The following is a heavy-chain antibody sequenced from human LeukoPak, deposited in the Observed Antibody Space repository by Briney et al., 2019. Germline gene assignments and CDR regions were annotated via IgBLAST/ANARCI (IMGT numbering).Heavy chain of an antibody. CDR2: INHSEST. D-gene: IGHD2-15*01. J-gene: IGHJ4*02. V-gene: IGHV4-34*01. Sequence: SETLSLTCAVYGGSFSGYYWSWIRQPPGKGLEWIGEINHSESTNYNPSLKSRVTISVDTSKNQFSLKLSSVTAADTAVYYCARGGYCSGGSCYGGGFDYWGQGTLVTVSS. CDR1: GGSFSGYY. CDR3: ARGGYCSGGSCYGGGFDY.